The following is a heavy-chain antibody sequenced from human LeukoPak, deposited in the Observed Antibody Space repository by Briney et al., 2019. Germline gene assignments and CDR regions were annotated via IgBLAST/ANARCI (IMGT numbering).Heavy chain of an antibody. J-gene: IGHJ4*02. CDR1: GFTFDDYA. CDR2: IRADGITT. Sequence: PGRSLRLSCAASGFTFDDYAMHWVRQAPGKGLEWVSLIRADGITTYYADSVKGRFTISRDSSKNSLYLQMNSLRTEDSALYYCAKDYYWGQGTLVTVSS. V-gene: IGHV3-43*02. CDR3: AKDYY.